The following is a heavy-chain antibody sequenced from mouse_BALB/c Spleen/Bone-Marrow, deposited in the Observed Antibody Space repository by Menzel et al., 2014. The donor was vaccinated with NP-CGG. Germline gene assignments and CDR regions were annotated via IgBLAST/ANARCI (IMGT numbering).Heavy chain of an antibody. CDR1: GFTFTDYY. CDR2: IRNKANGYTT. J-gene: IGHJ2*01. D-gene: IGHD2-3*01. CDR3: ARDMGGLLFDY. V-gene: IGHV7-3*02. Sequence: EVMLVESGGGLIQPGGSLRLSCATSGFTFTDYYMTWVRQPPGKALEWLGFIRNKANGYTTEYSASVKGRFTISRDNSQGILYLQMNTLRAEDSATYYCARDMGGLLFDYWGQGTTLTVSS.